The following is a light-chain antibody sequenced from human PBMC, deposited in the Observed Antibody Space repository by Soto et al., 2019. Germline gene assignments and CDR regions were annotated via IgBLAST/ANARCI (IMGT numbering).Light chain of an antibody. V-gene: IGLV2-23*02. CDR3: CSFAGSSKV. CDR2: AVS. J-gene: IGLJ3*02. CDR1: SSDVGSYNL. Sequence: QSALTQPASVSGSPGQAITISCTGTSSDVGSYNLVSWYQQHPGKAPKLMIYAVSKRPSGVSNRFSGSKSGNTASLTISGLQAEDEADYYCCSFAGSSKVFGGGIKLTVL.